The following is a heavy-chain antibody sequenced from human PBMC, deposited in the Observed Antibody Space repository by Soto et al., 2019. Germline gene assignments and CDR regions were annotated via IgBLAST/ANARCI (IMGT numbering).Heavy chain of an antibody. J-gene: IGHJ5*02. CDR1: GFTFSSYG. CDR2: IWYDGSNK. CDR3: ARGKHYQLLSQKYNWFDP. D-gene: IGHD2-2*01. V-gene: IGHV3-33*01. Sequence: PGGSLRLSCAASGFTFSSYGMHWVRQAPGKGLEWVAVIWYDGSNKYYADSVKGRFTISRDNSKNTLYLQMNSLRAEDTAVYYCARGKHYQLLSQKYNWFDPWGQGTLVTVSS.